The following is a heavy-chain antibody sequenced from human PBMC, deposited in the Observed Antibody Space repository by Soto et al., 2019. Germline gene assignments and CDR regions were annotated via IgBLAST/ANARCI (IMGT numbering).Heavy chain of an antibody. V-gene: IGHV3-30*18. CDR2: ILFDGSNK. CDR1: GFTFSRYG. CDR3: AKGKFLEDY. D-gene: IGHD3-3*01. Sequence: PGGSLRLSCAASGFTFSRYGMHWVRQAPGKGLEWVAVILFDGSNKYYADSVRGRFTISRDNSKNTLYLQMNSLRAEDTAVYYCAKGKFLEDYWGQGTLVTVSS. J-gene: IGHJ4*02.